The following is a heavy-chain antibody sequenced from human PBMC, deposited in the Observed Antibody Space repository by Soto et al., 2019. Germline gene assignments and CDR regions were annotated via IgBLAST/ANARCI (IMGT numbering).Heavy chain of an antibody. CDR3: ARGVGRGFYDILIPAREYYYYGMDV. J-gene: IGHJ6*02. Sequence: GALRLSRAASGFTFSSYSMNWVRQAPGKGLEWVSYISSSSSTIYYADSVKGRFTISRDNAKNSLYLQMNSLRDEDTAVYYCARGVGRGFYDILIPAREYYYYGMDVWGQGTTVTVSS. CDR2: ISSSSSTI. CDR1: GFTFSSYS. V-gene: IGHV3-48*02. D-gene: IGHD3-9*01.